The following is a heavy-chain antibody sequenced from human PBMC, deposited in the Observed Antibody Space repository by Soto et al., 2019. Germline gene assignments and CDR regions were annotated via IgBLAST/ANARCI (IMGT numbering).Heavy chain of an antibody. J-gene: IGHJ4*02. CDR2: ISDRGATT. CDR3: AKDKPGTTSFDY. D-gene: IGHD1-1*01. CDR1: GFTISSNA. V-gene: IGHV3-23*01. Sequence: GGSLRLSCAASGFTISSNAMYWVRQAPGKGLEWVSAISDRGATTHYADSVKGRFTISRDTSKNTLYLQLNTLRADDTAVYYCAKDKPGTTSFDYWGQGTLVTVSS.